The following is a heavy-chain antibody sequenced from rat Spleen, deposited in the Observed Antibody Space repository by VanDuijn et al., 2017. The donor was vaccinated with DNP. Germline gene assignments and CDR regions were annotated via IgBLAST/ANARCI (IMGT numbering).Heavy chain of an antibody. CDR2: IYYDSSKK. J-gene: IGHJ4*01. D-gene: IGHD1-1*01. CDR3: AKDYSGYYAMDA. V-gene: IGHV5-50*01. CDR1: GFTFNNYN. Sequence: EVQLVESGGGLVQPGSSLKLSCVASGFTFNNYNMHWIRQAPKKGLEWIALIYYDSSKKYYADSVKGRFTISRDNSKNTLYLEMNSLRSEDTAMYYCAKDYSGYYAMDAWGQGTSVTVSS.